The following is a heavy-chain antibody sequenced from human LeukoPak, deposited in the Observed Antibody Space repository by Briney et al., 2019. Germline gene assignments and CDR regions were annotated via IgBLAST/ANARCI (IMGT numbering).Heavy chain of an antibody. CDR2: INTYNGNT. J-gene: IGHJ4*02. CDR1: GYTFGAYG. D-gene: IGHD3-3*01. Sequence: ASVKVSCKTSGYTFGAYGINWVRQAPGQGLEWMGWINTYNGNTHFAQKFQDRVTLTTDTPTSTVFMDLRSLRSDDTAVYYCARGRGTRFLEWLAYFDYWGQGTLVTVSS. CDR3: ARGRGTRFLEWLAYFDY. V-gene: IGHV1-18*01.